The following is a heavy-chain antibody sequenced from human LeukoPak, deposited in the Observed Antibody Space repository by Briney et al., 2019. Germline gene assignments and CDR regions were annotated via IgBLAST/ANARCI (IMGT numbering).Heavy chain of an antibody. CDR2: IYYSGST. CDR3: ARVGRLDCSSTSCYASYYYYYYYMDV. J-gene: IGHJ6*03. Sequence: KPSETLSLTCTVSGGSISSSSYYWGWIRQPPGKGREWIGYIYYSGSTNYNPSLKSRVTISVDTSKNQFSLKLSSVTAADTAVYYCARVGRLDCSSTSCYASYYYYYYYMDVWGKGTTVTVSS. V-gene: IGHV4-61*05. D-gene: IGHD2-2*01. CDR1: GGSISSSSYY.